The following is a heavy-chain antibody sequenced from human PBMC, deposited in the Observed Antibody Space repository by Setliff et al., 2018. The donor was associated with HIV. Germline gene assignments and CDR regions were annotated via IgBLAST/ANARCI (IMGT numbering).Heavy chain of an antibody. J-gene: IGHJ4*02. V-gene: IGHV1-24*01. CDR1: GYTLAALS. Sequence: ASVKVSCKVFGYTLAALSIHWVRQAPGKGLEWMGGFDPEDGERINAEKFQGRVTMTADTSTDTAYMALSGLTSEDTAVYYYATDPGRRITFGGVIVNPDYWGQGTLVTVSS. D-gene: IGHD3-16*02. CDR3: ATDPGRRITFGGVIVNPDY. CDR2: FDPEDGER.